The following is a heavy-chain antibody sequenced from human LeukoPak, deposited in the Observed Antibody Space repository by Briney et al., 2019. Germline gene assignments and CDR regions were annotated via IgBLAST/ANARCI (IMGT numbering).Heavy chain of an antibody. Sequence: ASVKVSCKASGYTFTGYYMHWVRQAPGQGLEWMGSINPNSGDTNYAQKFQDRVTMTRDTSISTTYMELSSLTSDDTAVYYCARAGTGYDNWGQGTLVTVSS. J-gene: IGHJ4*02. D-gene: IGHD3/OR15-3a*01. CDR3: ARAGTGYDN. CDR1: GYTFTGYY. V-gene: IGHV1-2*02. CDR2: INPNSGDT.